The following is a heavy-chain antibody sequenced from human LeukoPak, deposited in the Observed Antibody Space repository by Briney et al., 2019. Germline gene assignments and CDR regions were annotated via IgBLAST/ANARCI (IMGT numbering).Heavy chain of an antibody. CDR1: GGSISSSSAY. CDR3: ARDGCSSTSCYSDYYYGMDV. J-gene: IGHJ6*02. CDR2: IFSNGST. V-gene: IGHV4-61*01. D-gene: IGHD2-2*01. Sequence: SETLSLTCTVSGGSISSSSAYWGWIRQPPGKGLEWIGYIFSNGSTNYNPSLKSRVAISLDTSKRQFSLRLTSVTAADTAVYYCARDGCSSTSCYSDYYYGMDVWGQGTTVTVSS.